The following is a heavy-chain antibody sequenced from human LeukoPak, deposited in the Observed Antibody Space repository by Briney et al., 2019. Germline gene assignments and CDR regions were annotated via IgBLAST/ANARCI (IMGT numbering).Heavy chain of an antibody. CDR1: GYTFTSYY. J-gene: IGHJ6*04. D-gene: IGHD6-13*01. V-gene: IGHV1-46*01. CDR2: INPSGGST. Sequence: ASVKVSCKASGYTFTSYYMHWVRQAPGQGLEWMGIINPSGGSTSYAQKFQGRVTMTRDTSTSTVYMELSSLRSEDTAVYYCARDRQQLGYYYYGMDVWGKGTTVTVSS. CDR3: ARDRQQLGYYYYGMDV.